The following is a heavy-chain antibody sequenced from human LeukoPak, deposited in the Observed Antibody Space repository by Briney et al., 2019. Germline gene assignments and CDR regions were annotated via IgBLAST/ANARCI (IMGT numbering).Heavy chain of an antibody. D-gene: IGHD5-24*01. J-gene: IGHJ4*02. V-gene: IGHV3-48*04. CDR1: GFTFSSYS. CDR2: ISSSSSTI. Sequence: PGGSLRLSCAASGFTFSSYSMNWVRQAPGKGLEWVSYISSSSSTIYYADSVKGRFTISRDNAKQSLYLQMNSLRAEDTAVYYCARDFYGYNWVYYFDYWGQGTLVTVSS. CDR3: ARDFYGYNWVYYFDY.